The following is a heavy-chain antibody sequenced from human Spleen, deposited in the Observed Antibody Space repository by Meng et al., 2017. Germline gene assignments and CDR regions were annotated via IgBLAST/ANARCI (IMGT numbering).Heavy chain of an antibody. CDR1: GFTFSNYA. CDR2: ISGGDST. J-gene: IGHJ6*02. V-gene: IGHV3-23*01. Sequence: GGSLRLSCAASGFTFSNYAMSWVRQAPGKGLEWVSTISGGDSTYYADSVKGRFTISRDNSKNTLYLQMNSLRAEDTAVYYCAKDSLPTVVVIMGYYGMDVWGQGTTVTVSS. D-gene: IGHD4-23*01. CDR3: AKDSLPTVVVIMGYYGMDV.